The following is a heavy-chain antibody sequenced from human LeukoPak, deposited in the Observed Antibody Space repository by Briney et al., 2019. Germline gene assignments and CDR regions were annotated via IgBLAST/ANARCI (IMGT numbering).Heavy chain of an antibody. J-gene: IGHJ6*02. V-gene: IGHV3-74*01. CDR2: INSDGSST. D-gene: IGHD1-14*01. CDR1: GFTFSSYW. Sequence: PGGSLRLSCAASGFTFSSYWMHWVRQAPGKGLVWVSHINSDGSSTSYADSVKGRFTISRDNAKNTLYLQMNSLRAEDTAVYYCARVRTRYYGMDVWGQGTTVTVSS. CDR3: ARVRTRYYGMDV.